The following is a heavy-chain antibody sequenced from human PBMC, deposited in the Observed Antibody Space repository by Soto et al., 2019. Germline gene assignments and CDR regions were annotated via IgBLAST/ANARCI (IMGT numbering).Heavy chain of an antibody. CDR3: ASRDPGTSVDY. J-gene: IGHJ4*02. V-gene: IGHV4-4*02. D-gene: IGHD1-7*01. Sequence: SETLSLTCAVSGGSFTSNNWWTWVRQPPGQGLEWIGEIYRTGSTNYNPSLKSRVTISLDKSENQFSLRVTSLTAADTAVYYCASRDPGTSVDYWGQGTLVTVYS. CDR1: GGSFTSNNW. CDR2: IYRTGST.